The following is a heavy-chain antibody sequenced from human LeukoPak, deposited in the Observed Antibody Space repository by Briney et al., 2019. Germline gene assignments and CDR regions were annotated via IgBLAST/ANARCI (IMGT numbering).Heavy chain of an antibody. V-gene: IGHV3-21*01. D-gene: IGHD3-22*01. J-gene: IGHJ4*02. CDR2: ISSSSSYI. CDR3: ARRVIVVVSDYFDY. Sequence: GGSLRLSCAASGFTFSSYSMNWVRQAPGKGLEWVSSISSSSSYIYYADSVKGRFTISRDNAKNSLYLQMNSLRAEDTAVYYCARRVIVVVSDYFDYWGQGTLVTVSS. CDR1: GFTFSSYS.